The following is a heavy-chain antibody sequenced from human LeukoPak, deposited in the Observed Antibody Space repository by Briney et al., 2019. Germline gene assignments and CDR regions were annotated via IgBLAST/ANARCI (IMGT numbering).Heavy chain of an antibody. D-gene: IGHD6-13*01. CDR2: IYPGDSDT. CDR3: ARLPGIAAAGYYFDY. V-gene: IGHV5-51*01. J-gene: IGHJ4*02. Sequence: GESLKISCKGPGYSFTSYWIGWVRQMPGKGLEWMGIIYPGDSDTRYSPSFQGQVTISADKSISTAYLQWSSLKASDTAMYYCARLPGIAAAGYYFDYWGQGTLVTGSS. CDR1: GYSFTSYW.